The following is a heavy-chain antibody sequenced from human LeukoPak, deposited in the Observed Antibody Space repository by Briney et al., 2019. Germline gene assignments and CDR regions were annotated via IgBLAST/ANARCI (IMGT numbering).Heavy chain of an antibody. Sequence: GGSLRLSCAASGFTFRNSWMDWVRQASGKGLEWVAIINGDGSIRNYVDSVRGRFTISRDNAKNSIYLQMSSLTDEDTAVYYCARDPANGAFDIWGQGTMVTVSS. J-gene: IGHJ3*02. CDR2: INGDGSIR. CDR3: ARDPANGAFDI. D-gene: IGHD1-1*01. CDR1: GFTFRNSW. V-gene: IGHV3-7*03.